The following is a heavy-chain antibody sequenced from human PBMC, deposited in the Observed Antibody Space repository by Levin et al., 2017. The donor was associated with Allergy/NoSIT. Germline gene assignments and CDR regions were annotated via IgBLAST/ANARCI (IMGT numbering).Heavy chain of an antibody. Sequence: GESLKISCAGSGFSFSTYEMLWIRQAPGKGLEWVSYISASGSTTYDADSVKGRFTISRDNAEKSLYLQMSSLRGEDAAVYYCARRATTVTQYYPYYYLDVWGKGATVTVSS. CDR3: ARRATTVTQYYPYYYLDV. V-gene: IGHV3-48*03. CDR1: GFSFSTYE. D-gene: IGHD4-17*01. CDR2: ISASGSTT. J-gene: IGHJ6*03.